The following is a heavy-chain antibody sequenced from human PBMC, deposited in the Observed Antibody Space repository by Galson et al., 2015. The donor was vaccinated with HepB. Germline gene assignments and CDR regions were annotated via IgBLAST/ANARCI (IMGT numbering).Heavy chain of an antibody. CDR3: ARSHGGRSSGYRRVYYFDY. Sequence: SETLSLTCTVPGGSISSYYWSWIRQPPGKGLEWIGYIYYSGSTNYNPSLKSRVTISVDTSKNQFSLKLSSVTAADTAVYYCARSHGGRSSGYRRVYYFDYWGQGTLVTVSS. V-gene: IGHV4-59*01. D-gene: IGHD3-22*01. CDR2: IYYSGST. CDR1: GGSISSYY. J-gene: IGHJ4*02.